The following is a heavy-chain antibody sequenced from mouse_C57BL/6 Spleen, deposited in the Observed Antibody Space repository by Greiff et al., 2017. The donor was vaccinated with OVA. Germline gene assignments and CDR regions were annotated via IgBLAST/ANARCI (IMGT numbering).Heavy chain of an antibody. V-gene: IGHV1-61*01. J-gene: IGHJ1*03. Sequence: QVQLQQPGAELVRPGSSVKLSCKASGYTFTSYWMDWVKQRPGQGLEWIGNIYPSDSETHYNQKFKDKATLTVDKSSSTAYMQLSSLTSEDSAVYYCARELGGGERYFDVWGTGTTVTVSS. CDR3: ARELGGGERYFDV. CDR1: GYTFTSYW. D-gene: IGHD2-12*01. CDR2: IYPSDSET.